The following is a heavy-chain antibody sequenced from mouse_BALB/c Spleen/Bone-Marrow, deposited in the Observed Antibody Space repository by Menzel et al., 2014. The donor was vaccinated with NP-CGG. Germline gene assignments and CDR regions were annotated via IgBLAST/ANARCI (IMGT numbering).Heavy chain of an antibody. V-gene: IGHV1-15*01. Sequence: VQLQQSGAELVRPGASVKLSCKALGYTFTDYEMHEVKQKNEHVLAKNGAKNPGSGGTAYNLKFKGKATLTADKSSSTAYMELSSLTSEDSAVYYCTKGGLRHYAMDYWGQGTSVTDSS. CDR2: KNPGSGGT. J-gene: IGHJ4*01. CDR3: TKGGLRHYAMDY. CDR1: GYTFTDYE. D-gene: IGHD2-4*01.